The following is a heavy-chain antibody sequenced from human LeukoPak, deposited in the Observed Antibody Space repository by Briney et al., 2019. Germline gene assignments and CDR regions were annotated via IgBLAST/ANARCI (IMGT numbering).Heavy chain of an antibody. CDR3: ARATYYYDSSGYYYFDY. CDR1: GFTFDDYG. CDR2: INWSGGST. J-gene: IGHJ4*02. V-gene: IGHV3-20*04. D-gene: IGHD3-22*01. Sequence: GGSLRLSCAASGFTFDDYGMSWVRQAPGKGLEWVSGINWSGGSTGYADSVKGRFTISRDNAKNSLYLQMNSLRAEDTALYYCARATYYYDSSGYYYFDYWGQGTLVTVSS.